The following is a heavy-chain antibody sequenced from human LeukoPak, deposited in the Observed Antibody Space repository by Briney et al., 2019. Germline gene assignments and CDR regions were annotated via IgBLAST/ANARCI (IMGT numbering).Heavy chain of an antibody. CDR3: ARGGYSSGWYTKNV. D-gene: IGHD6-19*01. Sequence: SETLSLTCAVSGYSISSGYYWGWIRQPPGKGLEWIGSIYHSGSTYYNPSLKSRVTISVDTSKNQFSLKLSSVTAADTAVYYWARGGYSSGWYTKNVWGQGTLVTVSS. J-gene: IGHJ4*02. CDR2: IYHSGST. V-gene: IGHV4-38-2*01. CDR1: GYSISSGYY.